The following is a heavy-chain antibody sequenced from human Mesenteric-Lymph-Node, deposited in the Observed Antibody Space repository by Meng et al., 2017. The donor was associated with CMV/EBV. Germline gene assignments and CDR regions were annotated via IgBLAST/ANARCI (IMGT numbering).Heavy chain of an antibody. CDR1: YY. Sequence: YYGGWIRQPPGKGLEWIGSIYYSGSNYYNPSLKSRVNISVDTSKNQFSMKLSSVTAADTAVYYCARDSIITMVRGVIITPEDNWFDPWGQGTLVTVSS. CDR3: ARDSIITMVRGVIITPEDNWFDP. J-gene: IGHJ5*02. CDR2: IYYSGSN. V-gene: IGHV4-39*07. D-gene: IGHD3-10*01.